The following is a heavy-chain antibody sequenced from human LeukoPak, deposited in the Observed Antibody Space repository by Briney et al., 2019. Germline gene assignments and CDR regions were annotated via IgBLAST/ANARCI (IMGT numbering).Heavy chain of an antibody. CDR2: IDTDTGNP. V-gene: IGHV7-4-1*02. CDR1: GYTFRRYF. D-gene: IGHD1-1*01. CDR3: ARGTPTPGVDY. Sequence: ASVKVSCKASGYTFRRYFMNWVRQAPGQGLEWMGNIDTDTGNPKYAPGFTGHFVFSLDTSVSTAYLQINSLRVEDTAVYYCARGTPTPGVDYWGQGTQVTVSS. J-gene: IGHJ4*02.